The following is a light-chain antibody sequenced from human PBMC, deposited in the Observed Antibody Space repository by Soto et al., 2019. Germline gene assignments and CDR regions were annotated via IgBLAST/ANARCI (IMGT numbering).Light chain of an antibody. J-gene: IGLJ1*01. V-gene: IGLV2-14*01. CDR3: SSYTSSSTRV. CDR2: DVS. CDR1: SSDVGAYNY. Sequence: QSALTQPASVSGSPGQSITISCTGTSSDVGAYNYVSWFQQHPGEAPKLMIYDVSDRSSGVSHRFSGSKSGNTASLTISGLQAEDEADYYCSSYTSSSTRVFGTGTKLTVL.